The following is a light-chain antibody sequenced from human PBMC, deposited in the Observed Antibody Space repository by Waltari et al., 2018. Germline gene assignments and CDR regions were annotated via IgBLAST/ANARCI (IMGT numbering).Light chain of an antibody. Sequence: QPVLTQPPSVSGTPGQRVTISCSGSRSTLGDFSVHWYQHLPGSAPRLLIYSDYQRPSGVPDRFSGSKSGTSASLVVSGLQSDDEADYYCAAWDDSLSGVVFGGGTKLTVL. CDR3: AAWDDSLSGVV. CDR2: SDY. V-gene: IGLV1-44*01. CDR1: RSTLGDFS. J-gene: IGLJ2*01.